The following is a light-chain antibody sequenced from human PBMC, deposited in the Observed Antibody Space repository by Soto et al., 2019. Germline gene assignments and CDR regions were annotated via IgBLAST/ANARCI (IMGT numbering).Light chain of an antibody. CDR1: SSDVGCYNY. CDR3: SSYTRSSFYV. CDR2: DVS. J-gene: IGLJ1*01. Sequence: QSALTQPASVSGSPGQSITISCTGTSSDVGCYNYVSWYQQHPGKAPKLMIYDVSNRPSGVSNRFSGSKSGNTASLTISGLQAEDEADYYCSSYTRSSFYVFGTGTKLTVL. V-gene: IGLV2-14*01.